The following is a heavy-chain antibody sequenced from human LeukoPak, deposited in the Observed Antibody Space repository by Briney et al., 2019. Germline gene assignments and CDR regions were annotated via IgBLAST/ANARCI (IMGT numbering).Heavy chain of an antibody. CDR1: GFTFSSYG. D-gene: IGHD6-13*01. Sequence: AGGSLRLSCAASGFTFSSYGMHWVRQAPAKGLEWVAIIYYDGSNKYFADSVKGRFTISRDNSKNTLYLQMSSLSAEDTAVYYCARAGITAASTAPFDYWGQGTLVTVSS. CDR2: IYYDGSNK. J-gene: IGHJ4*02. CDR3: ARAGITAASTAPFDY. V-gene: IGHV3-33*08.